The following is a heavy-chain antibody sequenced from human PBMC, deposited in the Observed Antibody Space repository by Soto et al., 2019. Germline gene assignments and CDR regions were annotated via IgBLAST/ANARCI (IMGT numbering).Heavy chain of an antibody. CDR1: GGSISSYY. J-gene: IGHJ6*03. V-gene: IGHV4-59*01. Sequence: PSETLSLTCTVSGGSISSYYWSWIRQPPGKGLEWIGYIYYSGSTNYNPSLKSRVTISVDTSKNQFSLKLSSVTAADTAVYYCAREMVLHYYYMDVWGKGATVTVSS. D-gene: IGHD2-8*01. CDR3: AREMVLHYYYMDV. CDR2: IYYSGST.